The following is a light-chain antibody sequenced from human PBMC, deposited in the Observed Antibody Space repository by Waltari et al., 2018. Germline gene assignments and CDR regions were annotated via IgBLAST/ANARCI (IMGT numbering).Light chain of an antibody. CDR1: SSNIGAGHD. CDR3: QSFDIRLSGGVV. Sequence: QSVLTQPPSMSGAPGQRVTISCTGSSSNIGAGHDVHWYQVFPGTAPKLLIYGKNNRPSGAPDRFSGSKSDTAASLAIGGLQAEDEADYDCQSFDIRLSGGVVFGGGTKVTVL. CDR2: GKN. J-gene: IGLJ3*02. V-gene: IGLV1-40*01.